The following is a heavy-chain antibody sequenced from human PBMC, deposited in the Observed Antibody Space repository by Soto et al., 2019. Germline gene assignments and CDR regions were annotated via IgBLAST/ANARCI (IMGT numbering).Heavy chain of an antibody. Sequence: GGSLILSCAASGFTFSSYAMSWVRQAPGKGLEWVSGISGSGDSTYYADSVQGRLTISRDNSKNTLYLQMNSLRAEDTAVYYCAKRLAPDYWGQGTLVTVSS. V-gene: IGHV3-23*01. CDR2: ISGSGDST. J-gene: IGHJ4*02. D-gene: IGHD3-9*01. CDR1: GFTFSSYA. CDR3: AKRLAPDY.